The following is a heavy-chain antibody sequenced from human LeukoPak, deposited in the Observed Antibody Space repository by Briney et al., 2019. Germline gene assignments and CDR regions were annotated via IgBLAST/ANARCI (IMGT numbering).Heavy chain of an antibody. CDR2: IKQDGSEK. CDR1: GFTFSSYW. V-gene: IGHV3-7*01. J-gene: IGHJ4*02. D-gene: IGHD4-17*01. Sequence: GGSLRLSCAASGFTFSSYWMSWVRQAPGKGLEGVANIKQDGSEKYYVASVKGRFTISRDNAKNSLCLQMNSLRAEDTAVYYCARDATVTPALVDYWGQGTLVTVSS. CDR3: ARDATVTPALVDY.